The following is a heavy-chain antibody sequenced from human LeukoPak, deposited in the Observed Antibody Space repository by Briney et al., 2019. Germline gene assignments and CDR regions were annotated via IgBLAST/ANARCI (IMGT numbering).Heavy chain of an antibody. J-gene: IGHJ6*03. CDR3: ARPYYDFWSGYYAGGSHYYYYMDV. CDR2: ISSSSSYK. CDR1: GFTFSSYS. V-gene: IGHV3-21*01. D-gene: IGHD3-3*01. Sequence: GGSLRLSCAASGFTFSSYSMNWVRQAPGKGLEWVSSISSSSSYKYYADSVKGRFTISRDNAKNSLYLQMNSLRAEDTAVYYCARPYYDFWSGYYAGGSHYYYYMDVWGKGTTVTVSS.